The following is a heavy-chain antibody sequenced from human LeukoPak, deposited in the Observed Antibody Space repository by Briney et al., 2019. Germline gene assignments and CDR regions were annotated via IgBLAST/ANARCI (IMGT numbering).Heavy chain of an antibody. D-gene: IGHD1-26*01. CDR1: GFTFDDYA. CDR3: AKDSGSGSCDAFDI. V-gene: IGHV3-9*03. J-gene: IGHJ3*02. CDR2: ISWNSGNI. Sequence: GRSLRLSCAASGFTFDDYAMHWVRQAPGKGLEWVSGISWNSGNIGYADSVKGRFTISRDNAKNSLYLQMNSLRAEDMALYYCAKDSGSGSCDAFDIWGQGTMVTVSS.